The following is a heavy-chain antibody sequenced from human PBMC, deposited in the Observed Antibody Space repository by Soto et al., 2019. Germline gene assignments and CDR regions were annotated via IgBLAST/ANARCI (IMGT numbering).Heavy chain of an antibody. CDR1: GGTFITFA. CDR2: IIPMFGTT. D-gene: IGHD3-22*01. J-gene: IGHJ4*02. V-gene: IGHV1-69*01. Sequence: QVQLVQSGAEVKKPGSSAKVSCTASGGTFITFAISWVRQAPGQGLEWIGGIIPMFGTTHYAQKFQDRVTNTADGSTRKVEMGIDSLRSEDTAMYYCARFSPPRGYYAFWGQGSLVTVSS. CDR3: ARFSPPRGYYAF.